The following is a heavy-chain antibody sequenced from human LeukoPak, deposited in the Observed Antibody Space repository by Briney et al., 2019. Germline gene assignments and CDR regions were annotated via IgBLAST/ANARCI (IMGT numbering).Heavy chain of an antibody. D-gene: IGHD1-20*01. J-gene: IGHJ4*02. V-gene: IGHV3-23*01. Sequence: GGSLRLSCAASSFTFRSYAMSWVSQAGGKGLEWVSAISGSGGSTYYADSVKGRFTISRDNSKNTQYLQMRSLRAEDTAVYYCEKPKDNSLYCSDYWGQGTLVTVSS. CDR1: SFTFRSYA. CDR2: ISGSGGST. CDR3: EKPKDNSLYCSDY.